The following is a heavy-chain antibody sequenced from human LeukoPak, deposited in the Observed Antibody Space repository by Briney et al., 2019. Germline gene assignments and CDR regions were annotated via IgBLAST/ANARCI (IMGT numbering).Heavy chain of an antibody. CDR1: GGSISSGRYY. V-gene: IGHV4-61*02. D-gene: IGHD6-6*01. CDR3: AGAYSSSSLIDY. CDR2: ISTSGRT. Sequence: SETLSLTCTVSGGSISSGRYYWSWIRQPAGKGLEWIGRISTSGRTDYNPSLKSRVTISVDTSKNQFSLKLSSVTAADTAVYYCAGAYSSSSLIDYWGQGTLVTVSS. J-gene: IGHJ4*02.